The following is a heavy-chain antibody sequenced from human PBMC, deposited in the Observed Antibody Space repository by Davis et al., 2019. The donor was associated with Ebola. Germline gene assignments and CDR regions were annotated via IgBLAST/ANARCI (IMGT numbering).Heavy chain of an antibody. J-gene: IGHJ6*02. CDR2: IYPGDSDT. V-gene: IGHV5-51*01. CDR1: GYSFTSYW. Sequence: KVSCKGSGYSFTSYWIGWVRQMPGKGLEWVGIIYPGDSDTRYSASFEGQVSLSADKSSSTAYLQWSSLKASDTAMYYCASGLKRGGKGMDVWGQGNTVTVSS. D-gene: IGHD2-15*01. CDR3: ASGLKRGGKGMDV.